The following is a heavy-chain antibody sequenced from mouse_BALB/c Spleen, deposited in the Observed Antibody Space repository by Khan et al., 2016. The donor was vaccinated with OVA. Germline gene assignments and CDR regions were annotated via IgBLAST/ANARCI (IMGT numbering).Heavy chain of an antibody. Sequence: VQLQQSGPGLVKPSQSLSLTCTVTGYSITSGYAWNWIRQFPGNKLEWMGYISYSGGPSYTPSLKSRISITRDTSKNQFYLQLNSVTTEDTATYYCARGNYYGYYFDYWGQGTTLTVSS. CDR2: ISYSGGP. V-gene: IGHV3-2*02. CDR1: GYSITSGYA. D-gene: IGHD1-1*01. J-gene: IGHJ2*01. CDR3: ARGNYYGYYFDY.